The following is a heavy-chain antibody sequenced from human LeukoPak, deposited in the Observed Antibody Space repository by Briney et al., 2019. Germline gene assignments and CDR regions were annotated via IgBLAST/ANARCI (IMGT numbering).Heavy chain of an antibody. V-gene: IGHV6-1*01. CDR1: GDSVASNSAA. CDR3: ARETDDSGQLVLFDY. Sequence: SQTLSLTCAISGDSVASNSAAWNWIRQSPSRGLEWLGRTYYRSKWYNDYAVSVKSRITINPDTSKNQFSLQLNSVTPKDTAVYYCARETDDSGQLVLFDYWGQGTLVTVSS. CDR2: TYYRSKWYN. J-gene: IGHJ4*02. D-gene: IGHD6-6*01.